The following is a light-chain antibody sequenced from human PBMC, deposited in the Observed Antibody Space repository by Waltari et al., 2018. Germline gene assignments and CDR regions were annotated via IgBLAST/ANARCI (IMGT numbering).Light chain of an antibody. Sequence: QPVLTQSSSASASLGSSVQLTSTLSRRHRSYIIPWHQQPPGKAPRYLMKVEGSGTYNKGTGVSDWFSGCSSGADRYLTISNLQSEDEADYYCETWDSRTLGVFGGGTKLTVL. CDR3: ETWDSRTLGV. CDR2: VEGSGTY. CDR1: RRHRSYI. J-gene: IGLJ3*02. V-gene: IGLV4-60*03.